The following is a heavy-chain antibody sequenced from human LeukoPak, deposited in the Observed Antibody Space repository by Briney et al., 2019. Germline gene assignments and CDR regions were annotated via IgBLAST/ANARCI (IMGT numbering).Heavy chain of an antibody. CDR3: ARGTELTRTSGHYSFYY. J-gene: IGHJ4*02. Sequence: SETLSLTCTVSAGSINTYFWTWVRQPAGKGLEWIGRISGSGTAFYNPSLESRVTISLDTANYQLFLRMTSVSAADTAVYYCARGTELTRTSGHYSFYYWGQGTLVSVSS. D-gene: IGHD1-7*01. V-gene: IGHV4-4*07. CDR2: ISGSGTA. CDR1: AGSINTYF.